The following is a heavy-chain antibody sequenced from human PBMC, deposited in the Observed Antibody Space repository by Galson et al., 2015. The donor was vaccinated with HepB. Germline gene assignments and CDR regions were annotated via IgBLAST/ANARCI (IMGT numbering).Heavy chain of an antibody. CDR1: GYTFTSYG. V-gene: IGHV1-18*01. CDR2: ISAYNGNT. D-gene: IGHD2-2*01. CDR3: AGIGPAAIFLYY. Sequence: SVKVSCKASGYTFTSYGISWVRQAPGQGLEWMGWISAYNGNTNYAQKLQGRVTMTTDTSTGTAYMELRSLRSDDTAVYYCAGIGPAAIFLYYWGQGTLVTVSS. J-gene: IGHJ4*02.